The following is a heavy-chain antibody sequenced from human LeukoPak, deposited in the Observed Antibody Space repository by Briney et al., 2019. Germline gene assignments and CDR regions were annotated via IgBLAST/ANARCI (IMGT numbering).Heavy chain of an antibody. CDR2: INPNSGGT. J-gene: IGHJ4*02. V-gene: IGHV1-2*02. CDR3: ARVDIAKGLGY. D-gene: IGHD5-12*01. CDR1: RYAFTDYY. Sequence: ASVKVSCKASRYAFTDYYMHWVRQAPGQGLEWMGCINPNSGGTYYAQKFQGRVTMTRDTSISTLYMELSSLRSDDTAVYYCARVDIAKGLGYWGQGTLVTVSS.